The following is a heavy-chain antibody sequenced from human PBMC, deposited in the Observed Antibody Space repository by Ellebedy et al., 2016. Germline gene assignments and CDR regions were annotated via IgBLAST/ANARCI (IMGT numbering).Heavy chain of an antibody. CDR3: AKLPRVRGPNSSGGGGYGY. CDR2: ISYDGSNK. Sequence: GGSLRLSXAASGFTFSSYGMHWVRQAPGKGLEWVAVISYDGSNKYYADSVKGRFTISRDNSKNTLYLQMNSLRAEDTAVYYCAKLPRVRGPNSSGGGGYGYWGQGTLVTVSS. V-gene: IGHV3-30*18. CDR1: GFTFSSYG. J-gene: IGHJ4*02. D-gene: IGHD6-19*01.